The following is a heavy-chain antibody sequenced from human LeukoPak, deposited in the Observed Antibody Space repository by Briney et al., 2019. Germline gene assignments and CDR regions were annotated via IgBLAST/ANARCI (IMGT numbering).Heavy chain of an antibody. CDR2: IIPIFGTA. V-gene: IGHV1-69*05. D-gene: IGHD2-21*02. CDR3: ARDLVTGGLYLYYYMDV. Sequence: SVKVSCKASGGTFSSYAISWVRQAPGQGLEWMGRIIPIFGTANYAQKFQGRVTITTDESTSTAYMELSSLRSEDTAVYYCARDLVTGGLYLYYYMDVWGKGTTVTVSS. CDR1: GGTFSSYA. J-gene: IGHJ6*03.